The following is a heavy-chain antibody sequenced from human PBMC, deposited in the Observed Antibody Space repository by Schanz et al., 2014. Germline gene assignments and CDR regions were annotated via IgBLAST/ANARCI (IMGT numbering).Heavy chain of an antibody. CDR1: GFTFSSYS. J-gene: IGHJ4*02. V-gene: IGHV3-48*01. Sequence: EVQLVESGGGLVQPGGSLRLSCAASGFTFSSYSMNWVRQAPGKGLKWVSYVSRSTPDIYYADSVKGRFTMSGDNAKNSLFLQMNSLRAEDTGLYFGARGGSGSHYRLDYWGQGTLVTDSS. CDR3: ARGGSGSHYRLDY. D-gene: IGHD1-26*01. CDR2: VSRSTPDI.